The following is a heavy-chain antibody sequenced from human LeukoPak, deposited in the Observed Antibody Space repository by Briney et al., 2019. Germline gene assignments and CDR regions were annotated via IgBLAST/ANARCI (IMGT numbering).Heavy chain of an antibody. CDR2: ISGSGGST. CDR1: GFTFSSYA. J-gene: IGHJ3*02. D-gene: IGHD6-13*01. CDR3: AKSTSSWYGLDAFDI. Sequence: LTGGSLRLSCAASGFTFSSYAMSWVRQAPGKGLEWVSGISGSGGSTYYADSVKGRFTISRDNSKNTLYLQMNSLRAEDTAVYYCAKSTSSWYGLDAFDIWGQGTMVTVSS. V-gene: IGHV3-23*01.